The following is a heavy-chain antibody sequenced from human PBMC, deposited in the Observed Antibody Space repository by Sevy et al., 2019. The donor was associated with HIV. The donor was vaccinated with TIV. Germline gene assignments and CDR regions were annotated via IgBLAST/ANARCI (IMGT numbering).Heavy chain of an antibody. V-gene: IGHV4-31*03. CDR2: IYYSGST. J-gene: IGHJ4*02. Sequence: SETLSLTCTVSGGSISSGGYYWSWIRQHPGKGLEWIGYIYYSGSTYYNPSLKSRVTISVDTSKNQFSLKLSSVTAADTAVYYCARDLSGGNTAMPRGYFDYWGQGTLVTVSS. CDR1: GGSISSGGYY. D-gene: IGHD5-18*01. CDR3: ARDLSGGNTAMPRGYFDY.